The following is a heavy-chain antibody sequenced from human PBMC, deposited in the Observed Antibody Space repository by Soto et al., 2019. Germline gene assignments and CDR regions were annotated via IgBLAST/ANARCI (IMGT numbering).Heavy chain of an antibody. CDR1: GFTFSSYD. Sequence: EVQLVESGGGLVQPGGSLRLSCAASGFTFSSYDMHWVRQATGKGLEWVSAIGTAGDTYYPGSVKGRFTISRENAKKSLYLQMNSLRAGETAVYYCARAKRYCTNGVCYAVFDYWGQGTLVTVSS. CDR3: ARAKRYCTNGVCYAVFDY. V-gene: IGHV3-13*01. J-gene: IGHJ4*02. D-gene: IGHD2-8*01. CDR2: IGTAGDT.